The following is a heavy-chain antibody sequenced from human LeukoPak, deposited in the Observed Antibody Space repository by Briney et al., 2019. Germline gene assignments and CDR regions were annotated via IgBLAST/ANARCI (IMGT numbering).Heavy chain of an antibody. CDR3: TTALPLYSSGWNFDY. V-gene: IGHV3-15*01. Sequence: PGGSLRLSCAASGFTLSNAWMSWVRQAPGKGLEWVGRIKGKTDGGTTDYAAPVKGRFTISRDDSKNTLYLQMNSLKTEDTAVYYCTTALPLYSSGWNFDYWGQGTLVTVSS. CDR2: IKGKTDGGTT. CDR1: GFTLSNAW. J-gene: IGHJ4*02. D-gene: IGHD6-19*01.